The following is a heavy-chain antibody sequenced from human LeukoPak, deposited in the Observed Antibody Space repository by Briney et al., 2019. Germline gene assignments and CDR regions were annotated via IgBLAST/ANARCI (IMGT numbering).Heavy chain of an antibody. Sequence: PGGALRLSCAASGFTFSSYSMNWVRQAPGEGLEWVSYISSSSSTIYYADSVKGRFTISRDNAKNSLYLQMNSLRAEDTAVYYCVRQATPHGHFDYWGQGILVTVSS. CDR2: ISSSSSTI. V-gene: IGHV3-48*01. CDR3: VRQATPHGHFDY. CDR1: GFTFSSYS. J-gene: IGHJ4*02. D-gene: IGHD2-15*01.